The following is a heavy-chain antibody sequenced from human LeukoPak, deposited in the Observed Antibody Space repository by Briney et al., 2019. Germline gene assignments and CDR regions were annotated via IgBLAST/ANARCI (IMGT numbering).Heavy chain of an antibody. D-gene: IGHD4-11*01. CDR1: GGSISSRSYY. CDR3: ARDHPRQYYYDD. V-gene: IGHV4-39*07. J-gene: IGHJ4*02. CDR2: IYYSGST. Sequence: PSETLSLTCTVSGGSISSRSYYWGWIRQPPGKGLEWIGSIYYSGSTYYNPSLKSRVTISVDTSKNQFSLKLSSVTAADTAVYYCARDHPRQYYYDDWGQGTLVTVSS.